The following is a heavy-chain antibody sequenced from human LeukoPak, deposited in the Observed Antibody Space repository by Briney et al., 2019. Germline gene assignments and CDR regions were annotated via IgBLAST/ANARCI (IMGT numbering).Heavy chain of an antibody. J-gene: IGHJ4*02. D-gene: IGHD3-10*01. CDR2: IYTSGST. Sequence: SETLSLTCTVSGGSISSYCWSWIRQPPGKGLEWIGYIYTSGSTNYNPSLQSRVTISVDTSKNQFSLKLSSVTAADTAVYYCARDPGEAFDYWGQGTLVTVSS. CDR1: GGSISSYC. CDR3: ARDPGEAFDY. V-gene: IGHV4-4*09.